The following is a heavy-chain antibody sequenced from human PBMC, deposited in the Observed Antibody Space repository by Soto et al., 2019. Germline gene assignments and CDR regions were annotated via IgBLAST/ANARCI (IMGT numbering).Heavy chain of an antibody. CDR1: GGSISSSSYY. J-gene: IGHJ6*02. CDR2: IYYSGST. Sequence: SETLSLTCTVSGGSISSSSYYWGWIRQPPGKGLEWIGSIYYSGSTYYNPSLKSRVTISVDTSKNQFSLKLSSVTAADTAVYYCARANSGYDRPYGMDVWGQGTTVTVSS. D-gene: IGHD5-12*01. V-gene: IGHV4-39*01. CDR3: ARANSGYDRPYGMDV.